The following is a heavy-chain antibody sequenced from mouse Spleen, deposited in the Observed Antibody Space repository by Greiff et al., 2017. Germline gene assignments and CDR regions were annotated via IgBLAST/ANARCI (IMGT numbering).Heavy chain of an antibody. CDR3: ASPLTGTGIAY. Sequence: VPLQQPGAELVMPGASVKLSCKASGYTFTSYWMHWVKQRPGQGLEWIGEVDPSDSYTNYNQKFKGKATLTVDKSSSTAYMQLSSLTSEDSAVYYCASPLTGTGIAYWGQGTLVTVSA. D-gene: IGHD4-1*01. CDR2: VDPSDSYT. J-gene: IGHJ3*01. V-gene: IGHV1-69*01. CDR1: GYTFTSYW.